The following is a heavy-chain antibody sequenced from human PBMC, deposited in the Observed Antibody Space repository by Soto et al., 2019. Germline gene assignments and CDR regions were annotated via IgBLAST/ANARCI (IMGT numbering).Heavy chain of an antibody. J-gene: IGHJ3*02. CDR1: GGSISSYY. CDR2: IYYSGST. V-gene: IGHV4-59*08. Sequence: SETLSLTCTVSGGSISSYYLSWIRQPPGKGLEWIGYIYYSGSTNYNPSLKSRVTISVDTSKNQFSLKLSSVTAADTAVYYCARRYSSAFDIWGQGTMVTVS. D-gene: IGHD6-13*01. CDR3: ARRYSSAFDI.